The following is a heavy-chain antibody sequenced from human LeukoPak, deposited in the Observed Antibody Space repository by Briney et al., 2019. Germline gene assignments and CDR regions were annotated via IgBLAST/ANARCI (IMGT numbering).Heavy chain of an antibody. D-gene: IGHD3-22*01. CDR1: GFTFSSYA. J-gene: IGHJ4*02. Sequence: GGSLRLSCAASGFTFSSYAMSWVRQAPGKGLEWVSAISGSGGSTYYADSVKGRFTISGDNSKNTLYLQMNSLRAEDTAVYYCARSADSSGFPYYWGQGTLVTVSS. V-gene: IGHV3-23*01. CDR3: ARSADSSGFPYY. CDR2: ISGSGGST.